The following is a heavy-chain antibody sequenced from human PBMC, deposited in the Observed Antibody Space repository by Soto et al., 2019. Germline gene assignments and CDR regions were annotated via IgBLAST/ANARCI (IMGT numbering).Heavy chain of an antibody. Sequence: SETLYLTCTVSGGSISSGDYYWSWIRQPPGKGLEWIGYIYYSGSTYYNPSLKSRVTISVDTSKNQFSLKLSSVTAADTAVYYCARGQESQQLAFDYWGQGTLVTVSS. D-gene: IGHD6-13*01. CDR3: ARGQESQQLAFDY. CDR1: GGSISSGDYY. V-gene: IGHV4-30-4*01. J-gene: IGHJ4*02. CDR2: IYYSGST.